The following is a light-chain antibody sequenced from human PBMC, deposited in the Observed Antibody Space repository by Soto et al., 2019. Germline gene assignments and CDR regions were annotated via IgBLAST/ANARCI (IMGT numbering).Light chain of an antibody. CDR1: QTIISY. CDR3: LQHNSYPLT. CDR2: TAS. J-gene: IGKJ4*01. Sequence: DIQMTQSPSSLSAYVGDRVTITCRASQTIISYLNWYQQKPGKAPKLLIYTASSLQSGVPSRFSGSGSGTEFTLTISSLQPEDFATYYCLQHNSYPLTFGGGTNVDIK. V-gene: IGKV1-17*01.